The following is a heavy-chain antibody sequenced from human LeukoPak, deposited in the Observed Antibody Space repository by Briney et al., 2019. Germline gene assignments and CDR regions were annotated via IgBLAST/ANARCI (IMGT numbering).Heavy chain of an antibody. D-gene: IGHD2-2*02. J-gene: IGHJ6*02. CDR2: ISYDGSNK. V-gene: IGHV3-30-3*01. Sequence: PGGSLRLSCAASGFTFSSYAMHWVRQAPGEGLEWVAVISYDGSNKYYADSVKGRFTISRDNSKNTLYLQMNSLRAEDTAVYYCARENCSSTSCYIYNYGMDVWGQGTTVTVSS. CDR3: ARENCSSTSCYIYNYGMDV. CDR1: GFTFSSYA.